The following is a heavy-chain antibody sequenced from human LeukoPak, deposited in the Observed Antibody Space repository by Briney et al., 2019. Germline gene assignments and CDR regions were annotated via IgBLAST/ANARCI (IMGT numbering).Heavy chain of an antibody. V-gene: IGHV3-66*02. J-gene: IGHJ6*03. CDR3: ARDDTISGYYYYYMNV. D-gene: IGHD5-24*01. CDR2: IYSGGST. CDR1: GFTVSSNY. Sequence: GGSLRLSCAASGFTVSSNYMSWVRQAPGKGLEWVSVIYSGGSTYYADSVKGRFTISRDNSKNTLYLKMNSLRAEDTAVYYCARDDTISGYYYYYMNVWGRGTTVTVSS.